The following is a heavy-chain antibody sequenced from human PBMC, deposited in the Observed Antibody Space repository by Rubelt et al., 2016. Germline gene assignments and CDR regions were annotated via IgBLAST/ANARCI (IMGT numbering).Heavy chain of an antibody. CDR2: IYSGGST. J-gene: IGHJ4*02. V-gene: IGHV3-53*03. Sequence: EVQLVESGGGLVQPGGSLRLSCAASGFTVSSNYMSWVRQPPGKGLEWVSVIYSGGSTYYADSVRGRFTISRDDSMNTLYLQMNSLRGEDTAVYYCTIVARDYWGQGTLVTVSS. CDR1: GFTVSSNY. D-gene: IGHD5-12*01. CDR3: TIVARDY.